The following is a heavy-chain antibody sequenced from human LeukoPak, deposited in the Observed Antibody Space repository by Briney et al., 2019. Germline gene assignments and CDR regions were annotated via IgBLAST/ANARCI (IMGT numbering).Heavy chain of an antibody. V-gene: IGHV4-4*09. CDR1: GGSISSYY. Sequence: SETLSLTCTVSGGSISSYYWSWIRQPPGKGLEWIGYIYTSGSTNYNPSLKSRVTISVDTSKNQFSLKLSSVTAADTAVYYCARQGPGDGYNFYYYYYKDVWGKGTTVTVSS. CDR2: IYTSGST. D-gene: IGHD5-24*01. CDR3: ARQGPGDGYNFYYYYYKDV. J-gene: IGHJ6*03.